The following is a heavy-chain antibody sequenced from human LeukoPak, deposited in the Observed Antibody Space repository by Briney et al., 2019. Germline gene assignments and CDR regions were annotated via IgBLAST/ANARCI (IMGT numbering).Heavy chain of an antibody. Sequence: ASVKVFCKASGYTFTSYGISWVRQAPGQGLEWMGWISAYNGNTNYAQKLQGRVTMTTDTSTSTAYMELRSLRSDDTAVYYCATDIVVVPAGSSNYWGQGTLVTVSS. CDR3: ATDIVVVPAGSSNY. CDR1: GYTFTSYG. J-gene: IGHJ4*02. D-gene: IGHD2-2*01. V-gene: IGHV1-18*01. CDR2: ISAYNGNT.